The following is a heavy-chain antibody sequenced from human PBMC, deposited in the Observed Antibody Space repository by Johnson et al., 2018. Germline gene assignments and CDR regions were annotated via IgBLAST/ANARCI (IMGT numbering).Heavy chain of an antibody. CDR1: GYSFTSYW. CDR3: ASSVGYCSSTSCLDAFDI. Sequence: VQLVESGAEVKKPGESLKISCKGSGYSFTSYWIGWVRQMPGKGLEWMGIIYPGDSDTRYSPSFQGQVTIPADKSISTAYLQWGSLKASDPAMYYCASSVGYCSSTSCLDAFDIWGQGTMVTVSS. D-gene: IGHD2-2*01. J-gene: IGHJ3*02. V-gene: IGHV5-51*01. CDR2: IYPGDSDT.